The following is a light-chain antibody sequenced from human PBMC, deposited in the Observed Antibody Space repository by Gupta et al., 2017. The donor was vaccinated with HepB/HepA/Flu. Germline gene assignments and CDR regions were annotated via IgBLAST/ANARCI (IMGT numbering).Light chain of an antibody. Sequence: QSVLTQPPSASGTPGQRVTISCSGSSSNIGSNYVYWYQQLPGTAPKLLIYRNNQRPSGVPDRFSGSKSGTSASLAISGLRSEDEADYYCAAWDDSLSVCVFGGGTKLTVL. CDR3: AAWDDSLSVCV. V-gene: IGLV1-47*01. CDR1: SSNIGSNY. J-gene: IGLJ3*02. CDR2: RNN.